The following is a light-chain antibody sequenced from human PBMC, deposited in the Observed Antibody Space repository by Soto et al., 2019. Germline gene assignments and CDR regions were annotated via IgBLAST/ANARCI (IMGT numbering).Light chain of an antibody. CDR1: QSVSSGY. J-gene: IGKJ4*01. Sequence: EIVLTQSPGTLSLSPGERATLSCRASQSVSSGYLAWYQQKPGQAPRLLVYGASSRATGIPGRFGGSGSGRDFTLTISRLEPEDFAVYYCQQYGSSPLTFGGGTKVEIK. V-gene: IGKV3-20*01. CDR2: GAS. CDR3: QQYGSSPLT.